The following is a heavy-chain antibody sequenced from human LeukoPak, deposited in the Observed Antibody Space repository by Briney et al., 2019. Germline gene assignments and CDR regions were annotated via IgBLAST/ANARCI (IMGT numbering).Heavy chain of an antibody. Sequence: GGSLRLSCAASGFTFNNYAMNWVRQAPGKGLEWVAVISSSGFSTYYADSVKGRFTVSRDNSRNTVSLQMRRLRGDDTAVYYCAKVHELVTYLYYYMDVWGEGTTVTVSS. CDR1: GFTFNNYA. CDR2: ISSSGFST. J-gene: IGHJ6*03. D-gene: IGHD3-10*01. V-gene: IGHV3-23*01. CDR3: AKVHELVTYLYYYMDV.